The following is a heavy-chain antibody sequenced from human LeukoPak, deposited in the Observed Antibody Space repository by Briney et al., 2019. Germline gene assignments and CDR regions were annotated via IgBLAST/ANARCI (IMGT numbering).Heavy chain of an antibody. CDR2: IKQDGSEK. CDR1: GFTFSSYW. V-gene: IGHV3-7*01. J-gene: IGHJ4*02. CDR3: AREQDFASDY. Sequence: GGSLRLSCAASGFTFSSYWMSWVRQAPGKGREGVANIKQDGSEKYYVDSVKGRFTISRDKAKNSLYLQMNSLRAEDTAVYYCAREQDFASDYWGQGTLVTVSS.